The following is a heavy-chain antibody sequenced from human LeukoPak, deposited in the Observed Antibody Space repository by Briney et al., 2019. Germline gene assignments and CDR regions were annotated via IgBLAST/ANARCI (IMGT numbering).Heavy chain of an antibody. D-gene: IGHD2-2*01. V-gene: IGHV3-64*01. CDR3: ARGAPHCSKTSCYSYYYGMDV. CDR1: GSTFSSSA. J-gene: IGHJ6*02. Sequence: GGSLRLSCAASGSTFSSSAMHWVRQAPGKGLEYVSTISTNEITTYYANSVKGRFTISRDNSKNTLYLQMGSLRAEDMAVYYCARGAPHCSKTSCYSYYYGMDVWGQGATVTVSS. CDR2: ISTNEITT.